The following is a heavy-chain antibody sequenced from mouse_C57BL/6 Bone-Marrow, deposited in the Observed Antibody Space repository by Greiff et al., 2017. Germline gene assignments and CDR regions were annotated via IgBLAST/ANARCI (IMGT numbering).Heavy chain of an antibody. Sequence: EVKLVESGGGLVKPGGSLKLSCAASGFTFSDYGMHWVRQAPEKGLEWVAYISSGSSTIYYADTVKGRFTISRDNAKNTLFLQMTSLRSEDTAMXYCARSVLYAMDYWGQGTSVTVSS. V-gene: IGHV5-17*01. CDR3: ARSVLYAMDY. CDR1: GFTFSDYG. CDR2: ISSGSSTI. J-gene: IGHJ4*01.